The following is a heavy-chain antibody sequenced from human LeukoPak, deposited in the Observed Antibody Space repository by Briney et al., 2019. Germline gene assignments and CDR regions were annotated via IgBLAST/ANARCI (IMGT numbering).Heavy chain of an antibody. CDR3: ARAASMASFDY. V-gene: IGHV3-21*01. CDR2: ISSTRSYI. Sequence: GGSLRLSCAASGFTFSSFSVNWVRQAPGKGLEWVSSISSTRSYIHYADSVKGRFTISRDNAKNSLYLQMNSLRAEDTAVYYCARAASMASFDYWGQGTLVTGSS. CDR1: GFTFSSFS. J-gene: IGHJ4*02. D-gene: IGHD2/OR15-2a*01.